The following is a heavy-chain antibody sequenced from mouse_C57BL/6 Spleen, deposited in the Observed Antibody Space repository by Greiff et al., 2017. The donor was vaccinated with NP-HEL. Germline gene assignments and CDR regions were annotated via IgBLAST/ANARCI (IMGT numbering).Heavy chain of an antibody. CDR3: ASGGVTTNSFDY. D-gene: IGHD2-2*01. V-gene: IGHV1-80*01. CDR2: IYPGDGDT. J-gene: IGHJ2*01. Sequence: QVQLQQSGAELVKPGASVKISCKASGYAFSSYWMNWVKQRPGQGLEWIGQIYPGDGDTNYNGKFKGKATLTADKSSSTAYMQLSSLTSEDSAVYFGASGGVTTNSFDYWGQGTTLTVSS. CDR1: GYAFSSYW.